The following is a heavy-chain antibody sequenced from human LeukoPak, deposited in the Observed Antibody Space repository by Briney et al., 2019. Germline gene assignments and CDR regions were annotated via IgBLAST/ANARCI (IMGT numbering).Heavy chain of an antibody. CDR3: ARYLRDSSWYSGGMDV. D-gene: IGHD6-13*01. CDR2: IYYSGST. V-gene: IGHV4-59*01. J-gene: IGHJ6*02. CDR1: GGSISSYY. Sequence: SETPSLTCTVSGGSISSYYWSWIRQPPGKGLEWIGYIYYSGSTNYNPSLKSRVTISVDTSKNQFSLKLSSVTAADTAVYYCARYLRDSSWYSGGMDVWGQGTTVTVSS.